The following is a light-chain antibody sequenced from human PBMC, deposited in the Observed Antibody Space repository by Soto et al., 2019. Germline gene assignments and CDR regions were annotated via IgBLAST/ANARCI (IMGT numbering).Light chain of an antibody. J-gene: IGKJ1*01. Sequence: DIQMTQFPSTLSASVGDRVTITCRATQSISNRLAWFQQKSGEAPKILIHKVSSLESGVPSRFSGSGPRTEFTLPISSPQPDDFATYDCQQYNTYSWTFGQGTKVEIK. CDR2: KVS. V-gene: IGKV1-5*03. CDR1: QSISNR. CDR3: QQYNTYSWT.